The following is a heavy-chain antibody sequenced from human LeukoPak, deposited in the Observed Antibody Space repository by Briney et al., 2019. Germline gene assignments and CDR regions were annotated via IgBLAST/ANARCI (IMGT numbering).Heavy chain of an antibody. CDR1: GYTFTSYG. D-gene: IGHD3-9*01. CDR3: ARNSKRYFDWLLPGAHYYYGMDV. V-gene: IGHV1-18*01. CDR2: ISAYNGNT. Sequence: ASVKVSCKASGYTFTSYGISWVRQAPGQGLEWMGWISAYNGNTGYAQKLQGRVTMTTDTSTSTAYMDLRSLRSDDTAVYYCARNSKRYFDWLLPGAHYYYGMDVWGQGTTVTVSS. J-gene: IGHJ6*02.